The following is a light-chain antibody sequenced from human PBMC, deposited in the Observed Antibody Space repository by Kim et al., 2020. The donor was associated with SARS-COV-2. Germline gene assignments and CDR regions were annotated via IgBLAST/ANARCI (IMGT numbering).Light chain of an antibody. Sequence: PGETATLSCRASQSVSSYLAWYQQKPGQAPRLLIYDASNRATGIPARFSGSGSGTDFTLTISSLEPEDFAVYYCQQRNNWPPERTFGGGTKVDIK. J-gene: IGKJ4*01. V-gene: IGKV3-11*01. CDR2: DAS. CDR3: QQRNNWPPERT. CDR1: QSVSSY.